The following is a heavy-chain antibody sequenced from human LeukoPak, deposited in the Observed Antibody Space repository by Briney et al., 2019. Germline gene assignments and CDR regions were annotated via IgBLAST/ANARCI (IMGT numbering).Heavy chain of an antibody. CDR2: IYSGGNT. D-gene: IGHD2-2*01. J-gene: IGHJ5*02. V-gene: IGHV3-53*01. CDR3: AGGFCGSISCNWFDP. Sequence: GGSLRLSCAASGFTISGNYMSWVRQAPGKGLEWVSVIYSGGNTYYADSVKGRFTISRDNSKNTLYLQMNSLRAEDTAVYYCAGGFCGSISCNWFDPWGQGTLVTVSS. CDR1: GFTISGNY.